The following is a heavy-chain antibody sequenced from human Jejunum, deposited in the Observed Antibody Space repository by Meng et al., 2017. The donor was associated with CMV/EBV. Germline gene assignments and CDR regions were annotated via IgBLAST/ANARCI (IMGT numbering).Heavy chain of an antibody. V-gene: IGHV4-4*07. CDR2: IQVIGHT. D-gene: IGHD3-16*01. Sequence: QVQLQKSGRGLVKPSETLSLTCIVSGASIKNYNWNWVRQSAGQGLEWIGLIQVIGHTVYNPSLKSRVTVSLDASKSQFSLTLNSVTAADTATYYCAGSRPGGGACDYWGQGILVTVSS. CDR3: AGSRPGGGACDY. CDR1: GASIKNYN. J-gene: IGHJ4*02.